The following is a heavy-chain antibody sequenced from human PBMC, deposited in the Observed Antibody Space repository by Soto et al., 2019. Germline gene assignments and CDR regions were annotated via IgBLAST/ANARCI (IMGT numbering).Heavy chain of an antibody. Sequence: PGESLKISCKGSGYSFTSYWISWVRQMPGKGLEWMGRIDPSDSYTNYSPSFQGHVTISADKSTSTAYLQWSSLKASDTAMYYCARHGRDYYDSSGYYYRYFQHWGQGTLVTVSS. J-gene: IGHJ1*01. CDR3: ARHGRDYYDSSGYYYRYFQH. CDR2: IDPSDSYT. V-gene: IGHV5-10-1*01. D-gene: IGHD3-22*01. CDR1: GYSFTSYW.